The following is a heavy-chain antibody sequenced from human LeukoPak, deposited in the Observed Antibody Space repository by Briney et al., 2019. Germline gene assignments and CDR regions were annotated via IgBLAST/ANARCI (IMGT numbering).Heavy chain of an antibody. Sequence: PGGSLRLSCTTSGFSFNTYSMSWVRQAPGKGLEWVSAINDDTPYYTDSVKGRFTVSRDNSRDTLYLHLNSLRAEDTAISYCAKEYDLWHEQGNWFDTWGQGVLVTVSS. CDR3: AKEYDLWHEQGNWFDT. V-gene: IGHV3-23*01. D-gene: IGHD3-3*01. J-gene: IGHJ5*02. CDR1: GFSFNTYS. CDR2: INDDTP.